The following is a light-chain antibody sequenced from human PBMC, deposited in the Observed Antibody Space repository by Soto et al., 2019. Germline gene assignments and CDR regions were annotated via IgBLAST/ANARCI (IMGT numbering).Light chain of an antibody. CDR2: DAS. J-gene: IGKJ2*02. V-gene: IGKV1-5*01. CDR3: QQYYRSCT. CDR1: QSVTDW. Sequence: DIQLTRSPSTLSASVGDRVTITCRASQSVTDWLAWYQQKPGKAPKLLIYDASSLQSGVPSRFSGSGSGTEFSLTISSLQPDDFATYYCQQYYRSCTFGQGTKVEIK.